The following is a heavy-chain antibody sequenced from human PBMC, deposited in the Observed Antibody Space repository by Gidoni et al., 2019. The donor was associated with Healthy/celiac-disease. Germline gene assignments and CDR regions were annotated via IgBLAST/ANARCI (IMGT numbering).Heavy chain of an antibody. J-gene: IGHJ3*02. V-gene: IGHV3-23*01. CDR1: GFTFSSYA. D-gene: IGHD4-17*01. Sequence: EVQLLESGGGLVQPGGSLRLSCAASGFTFSSYAMSWVRQAPGKGLEWVSAISGSGGSTYYADSVKGRFTISRDNSKNTLYLQMNSLRAEDTAVYYCAKGLSVTTWRHQLNDAFDIWGQGTMVTVSS. CDR2: ISGSGGST. CDR3: AKGLSVTTWRHQLNDAFDI.